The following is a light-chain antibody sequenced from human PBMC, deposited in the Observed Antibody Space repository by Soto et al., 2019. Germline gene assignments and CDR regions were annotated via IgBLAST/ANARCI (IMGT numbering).Light chain of an antibody. CDR3: QQYNRYSGM. J-gene: IGKJ1*01. CDR1: QSINNW. CDR2: GAS. V-gene: IGKV1-5*01. Sequence: DIQITQSPLTLSASIGDRVTITCRASQSINNWLAWYRQKPGKPPKLLLYGASSRDSGVPPRFSGSGSGTEFTLTISSLQPDDFATYYCQQYNRYSGMFGQGTKVDIK.